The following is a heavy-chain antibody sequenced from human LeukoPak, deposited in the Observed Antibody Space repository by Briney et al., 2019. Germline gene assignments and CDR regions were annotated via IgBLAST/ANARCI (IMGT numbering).Heavy chain of an antibody. CDR2: IYYSGST. Sequence: SETLSLTCTVSGGSISSGDYYWSWIRQPPGKGLEWIGYIYYSGSTYYNPSLKSRVTISLDTSKNQFSLKLSSVTAADTAVYYCARQVEGNDDWSDPWGQGTLVTVSS. CDR1: GGSISSGDYY. J-gene: IGHJ5*02. D-gene: IGHD2-15*01. V-gene: IGHV4-30-4*01. CDR3: ARQVEGNDDWSDP.